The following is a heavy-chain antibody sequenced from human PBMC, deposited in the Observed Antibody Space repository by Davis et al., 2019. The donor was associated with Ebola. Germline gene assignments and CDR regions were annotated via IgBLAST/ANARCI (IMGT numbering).Heavy chain of an antibody. Sequence: SETLSLTCGVSGGSISSNNWWRWVRQPPGKGLEWIGEIYHSGTTNYNPSLKSRVTISVDKSKNQFSLKLSSVTAADTAVYYCARAMVTMVSFAFDIWGQGTVVTVSS. J-gene: IGHJ3*02. D-gene: IGHD3-10*01. V-gene: IGHV4-4*02. CDR3: ARAMVTMVSFAFDI. CDR2: IYHSGTT. CDR1: GGSISSNNW.